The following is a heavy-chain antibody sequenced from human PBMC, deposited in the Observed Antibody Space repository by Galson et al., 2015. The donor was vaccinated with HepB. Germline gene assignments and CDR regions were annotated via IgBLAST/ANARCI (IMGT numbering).Heavy chain of an antibody. V-gene: IGHV3-74*01. J-gene: IGHJ4*02. CDR3: ARAWVGAIDY. D-gene: IGHD1-26*01. CDR2: SNSDGRST. CDR1: GFTFSDYW. Sequence: SLILSCAASGFTFSDYWMHWVRHAPGKGPVWVSRSNSDGRSTNYADSVKGRFTISRDNAKSTVYLQMNSLRPEDTAVYYCARAWVGAIDYWGQGALVTVSS.